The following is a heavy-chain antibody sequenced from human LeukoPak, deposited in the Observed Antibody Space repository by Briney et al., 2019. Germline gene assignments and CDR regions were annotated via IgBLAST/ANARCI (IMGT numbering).Heavy chain of an antibody. CDR1: GYTFTGYY. CDR3: ARFDQGRGTFDY. CDR2: IHPNSGDT. J-gene: IGHJ4*02. D-gene: IGHD1-1*01. Sequence: ASVKVSCKASGYTFTGYYMHWVRQAPGQGLEWMGWIHPNSGDTNYVQKFQGRVTMTRDTSITTAYMELSLRSDDTAVYYCARFDQGRGTFDYWGQGTVVTVSS. V-gene: IGHV1-2*02.